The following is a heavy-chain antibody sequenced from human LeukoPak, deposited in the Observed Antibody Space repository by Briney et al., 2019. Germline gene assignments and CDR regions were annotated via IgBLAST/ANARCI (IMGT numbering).Heavy chain of an antibody. CDR3: AKDGVDFWSGYTNWFDP. J-gene: IGHJ5*02. CDR2: ISSSGGST. CDR1: GFTFSSYA. D-gene: IGHD3-3*01. Sequence: GGSLRLSCAASGFTFSSYAMSWVRQAPGKGLEWVSAISSSGGSTYYADSVKGRFTISRDNSKNTLYLQMNSLRAEDTAVYYCAKDGVDFWSGYTNWFDPWGQGTLVTVSS. V-gene: IGHV3-23*01.